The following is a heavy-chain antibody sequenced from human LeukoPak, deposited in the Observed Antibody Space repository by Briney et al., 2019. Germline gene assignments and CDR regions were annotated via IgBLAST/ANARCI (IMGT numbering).Heavy chain of an antibody. D-gene: IGHD3-22*01. CDR2: IYSGGST. CDR1: GFTVSSNY. Sequence: GGSLRLSCAASGFTVSSNYMSWVRQAPGKGLEWVSVIYSGGSTYYADSVKGRFTISRDNSKNTLYLQMNSLRAEDTAVYYCARAKDSSGYYYGYWGQGTLVTVSP. V-gene: IGHV3-66*01. CDR3: ARAKDSSGYYYGY. J-gene: IGHJ4*02.